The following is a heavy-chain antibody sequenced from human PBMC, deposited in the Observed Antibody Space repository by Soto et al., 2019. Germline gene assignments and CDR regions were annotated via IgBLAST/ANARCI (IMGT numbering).Heavy chain of an antibody. Sequence: GASVKVSCKASGYTFTSYGISWVRQAPGQGLEWMGWISAYNGNTNYAQKLQGRVTMTTDTSTSTAYMELRSLRSDDTAMYYCARDRPPAAGGGGHCSDDAFDIWGQGTMVTVSS. CDR2: ISAYNGNT. CDR3: ARDRPPAAGGGGHCSDDAFDI. CDR1: GYTFTSYG. J-gene: IGHJ3*02. V-gene: IGHV1-18*01. D-gene: IGHD2-21*02.